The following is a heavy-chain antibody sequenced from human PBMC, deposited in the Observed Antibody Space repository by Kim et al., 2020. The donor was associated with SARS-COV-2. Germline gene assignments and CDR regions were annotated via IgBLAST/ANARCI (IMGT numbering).Heavy chain of an antibody. CDR3: ARVSYSGSTFNP. V-gene: IGHV1-69*04. D-gene: IGHD1-26*01. J-gene: IGHJ5*02. Sequence: NYAQKFQGRVTITADKSTSTAYMELSSLRSEDTAVYYCARVSYSGSTFNPWGQGTLVTVSS.